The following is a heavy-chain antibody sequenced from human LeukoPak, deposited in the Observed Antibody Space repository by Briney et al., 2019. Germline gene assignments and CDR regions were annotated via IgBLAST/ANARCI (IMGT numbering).Heavy chain of an antibody. J-gene: IGHJ5*01. V-gene: IGHV4-38-2*02. CDR2: IFESGIA. CDR3: ARVGSSGPYNWFDS. Sequence: SETLSLTCTVSGYSISNGYFWGWIRQPPGKGVEWIGSIFESGIAYYNPSLESRVTVSVDTSKNQFSLKLRSVTAADTAVYYCARVGSSGPYNWFDSWGQGTLVTVSS. CDR1: GYSISNGYF. D-gene: IGHD6-19*01.